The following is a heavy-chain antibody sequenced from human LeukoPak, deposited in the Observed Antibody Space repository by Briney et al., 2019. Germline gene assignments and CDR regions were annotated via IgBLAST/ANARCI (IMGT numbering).Heavy chain of an antibody. CDR2: IHYGGSS. J-gene: IGHJ4*02. CDR1: GASVRNEY. V-gene: IGHV4-59*08. Sequence: PSETLSLTCTVSGASVRNEYWSWIRQPPGKGLEWIGYIHYGGSSNYHPSLGSRVTISLDTSQNQFSLKLKSVTAADTGMYHCARYDRGLFFFDDWGQGTLVTVSS. D-gene: IGHD1-14*01. CDR3: ARYDRGLFFFDD.